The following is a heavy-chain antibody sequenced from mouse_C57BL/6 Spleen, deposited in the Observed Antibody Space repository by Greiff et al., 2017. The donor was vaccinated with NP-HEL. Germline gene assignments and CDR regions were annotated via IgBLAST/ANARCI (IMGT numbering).Heavy chain of an antibody. Sequence: QVQLKESGPELVKPGASVKISCKASGYAFSSSWMNWVKQRPGKGLEWIGRIYPGDGDTNYNGKFKGKATLTADKSSSTAYMQLSSLTSEDSAVYFCANFIPVDYWGQGTTLTVSS. CDR2: IYPGDGDT. V-gene: IGHV1-82*01. D-gene: IGHD1-1*01. CDR1: GYAFSSSW. J-gene: IGHJ2*01. CDR3: ANFIPVDY.